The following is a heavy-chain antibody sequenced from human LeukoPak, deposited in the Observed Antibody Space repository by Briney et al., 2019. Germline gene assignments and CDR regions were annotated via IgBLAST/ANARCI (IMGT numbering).Heavy chain of an antibody. CDR2: IYYSGST. J-gene: IGHJ5*02. D-gene: IGHD3-10*01. Sequence: SETLSLTCTVSGGSISSYYWSWIRQPPGKGLEWIGYIYYSGSTNYNPSLKSRVTISVDTSKNQFSLKLSSVTAADTAVYYCARVMVRGVISPLVGWFDPWGQGTLVTVSS. CDR3: ARVMVRGVISPLVGWFDP. V-gene: IGHV4-59*01. CDR1: GGSISSYY.